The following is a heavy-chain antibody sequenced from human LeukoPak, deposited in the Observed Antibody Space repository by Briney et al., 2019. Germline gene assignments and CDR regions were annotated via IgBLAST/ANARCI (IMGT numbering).Heavy chain of an antibody. V-gene: IGHV1-18*01. D-gene: IGHD5-24*01. CDR3: AADLLSRWSRDGYPDAFDI. CDR1: GYTFTSYG. CDR2: ISAYNGNT. Sequence: ASVKVSCKASGYTFTSYGISWVRQAPGQGLEWMGWISAYNGNTNYAQKLQGRVTMTTDTSTSTAYMELRSLRSDDTAVYYCAADLLSRWSRDGYPDAFDIWGQGTMVTVSS. J-gene: IGHJ3*02.